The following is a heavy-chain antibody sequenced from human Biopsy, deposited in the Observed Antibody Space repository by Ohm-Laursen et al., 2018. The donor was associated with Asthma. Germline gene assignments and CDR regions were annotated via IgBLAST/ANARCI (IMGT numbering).Heavy chain of an antibody. CDR2: IYYTGSD. J-gene: IGHJ3*01. V-gene: IGHV4-61*01. CDR3: ARGPNYHGSGRAPIGMDV. Sequence: TLSLTCTVSGGSVSTGSYYWSWIRQPPGKGLEWLGYIYYTGSDNYNPSLKSRVTISVDTSKNQFSLRLNSVTAADTAVYYCARGPNYHGSGRAPIGMDVWGQGTMVTVS. D-gene: IGHD3-10*01. CDR1: GGSVSTGSYY.